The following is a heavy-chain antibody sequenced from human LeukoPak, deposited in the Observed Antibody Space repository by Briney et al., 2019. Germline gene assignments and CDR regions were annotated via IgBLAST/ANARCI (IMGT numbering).Heavy chain of an antibody. Sequence: ASVKVSCKASGYTFTSYGISWVRQAPGQGLEWMGWISAYNGNTNYAQKLQGRVTMTTDTSTSTAYMELRSLRSDDTAVYYCARDRELLDLWYFDLWGRGTLVTVPS. V-gene: IGHV1-18*01. CDR3: ARDRELLDLWYFDL. CDR1: GYTFTSYG. D-gene: IGHD1-26*01. J-gene: IGHJ2*01. CDR2: ISAYNGNT.